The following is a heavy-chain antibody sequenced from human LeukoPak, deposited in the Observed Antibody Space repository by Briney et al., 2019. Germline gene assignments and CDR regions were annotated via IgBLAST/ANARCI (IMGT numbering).Heavy chain of an antibody. CDR3: ARDRVPFYSSTFKDYSLQYGLDV. J-gene: IGHJ6*02. CDR2: INPNNGGT. D-gene: IGHD6-13*01. V-gene: IGHV1-2*02. CDR1: GYTFAGHY. Sequence: GASVKVSCKASGYTFAGHYIHWVRQAPGQGLEWMGWINPNNGGTSYAQKFQGRVSVTRDTSISTAYMEVSRLRSDDTALYYCARDRVPFYSSTFKDYSLQYGLDVWGQGTTVTVSS.